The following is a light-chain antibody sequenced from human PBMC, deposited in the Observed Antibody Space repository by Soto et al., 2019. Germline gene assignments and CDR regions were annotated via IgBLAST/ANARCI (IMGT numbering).Light chain of an antibody. V-gene: IGKV3-20*01. J-gene: IGKJ1*01. CDR2: GAS. CDR1: HSVSSGY. CDR3: QVYGSSRT. Sequence: EILMTHSPGTLSLSPGEGATLSCRASHSVSSGYLAWYQQKPGQAPGILIYGASSRATDTPDRFSGGGSGTDFTLTISRLEPEDFAMYYCQVYGSSRTFVQGTKVDIK.